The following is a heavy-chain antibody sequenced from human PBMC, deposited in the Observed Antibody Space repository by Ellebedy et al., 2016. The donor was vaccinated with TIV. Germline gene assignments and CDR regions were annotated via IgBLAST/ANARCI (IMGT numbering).Heavy chain of an antibody. D-gene: IGHD2-15*01. CDR1: GGSFSGYY. CDR3: ASLGYCSGGSCSAEWFDP. CDR2: INHSGST. Sequence: SETLSLTCAVYGGSFSGYYWRWIRQPPGKGLEWIGEINHSGSTNYNPSLKSRVTISVDTSKNQFSLKLSSVTAADTAVYYCASLGYCSGGSCSAEWFDPWGQGTLVTVSS. V-gene: IGHV4-34*01. J-gene: IGHJ5*02.